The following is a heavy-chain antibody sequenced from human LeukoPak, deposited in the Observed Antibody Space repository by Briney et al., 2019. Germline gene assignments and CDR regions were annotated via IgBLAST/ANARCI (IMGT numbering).Heavy chain of an antibody. CDR3: ARGRDCSSTSCYRSYFDY. CDR1: GGTFSSYA. V-gene: IGHV1-69*05. D-gene: IGHD2-2*02. CDR2: IIPIFGTA. Sequence: GASVKVSCKASGGTFSSYAISWVRQVPGQGLEWMGGIIPIFGTANYAQKFQGRVTITTDESTSTAYMQLSSLRSEDTAVYYCARGRDCSSTSCYRSYFDYWGQGTLVTVSS. J-gene: IGHJ4*02.